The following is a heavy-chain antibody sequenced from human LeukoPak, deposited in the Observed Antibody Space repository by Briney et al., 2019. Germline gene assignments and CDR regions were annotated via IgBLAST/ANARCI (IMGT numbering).Heavy chain of an antibody. CDR2: ISSNGGST. J-gene: IGHJ4*02. D-gene: IGHD3-16*02. V-gene: IGHV3-64*01. CDR1: GFTFSSYA. CDR3: ARAGGVWGSYRYYDY. Sequence: GGSLRLSCAASGFTFSSYAMHWVRQAPGKGLEYVSAISSNGGSTYYANSVKGRFTISRDNSKNMLYLQMGSLRAEDMAVYYCARAGGVWGSYRYYDYWGQGTLVTVSS.